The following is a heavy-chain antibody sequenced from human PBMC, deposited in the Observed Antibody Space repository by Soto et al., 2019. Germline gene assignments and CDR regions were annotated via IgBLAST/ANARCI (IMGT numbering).Heavy chain of an antibody. J-gene: IGHJ6*02. D-gene: IGHD2-2*01. V-gene: IGHV3-23*01. CDR3: AKEGGVVVPAAMYYYYYGMDV. CDR2: ISGSGGST. Sequence: GGSLRLSCAASGFTFSSYAMSWVRQAPGKGLEWVSAISGSGGSTYYADSVKGRFTISRDNSKNTLYLQMNSLRAEDTAVYYCAKEGGVVVPAAMYYYYYGMDVWGQGTTVTVS. CDR1: GFTFSSYA.